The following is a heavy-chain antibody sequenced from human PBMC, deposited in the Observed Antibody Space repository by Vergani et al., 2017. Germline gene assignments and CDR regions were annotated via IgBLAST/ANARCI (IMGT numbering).Heavy chain of an antibody. D-gene: IGHD1-26*01. J-gene: IGHJ4*02. V-gene: IGHV3-23*01. CDR1: GFTFSTYA. CDR2: LTGGGGST. CDR3: VKDAGSYENFFDS. Sequence: EVQLLESGGSLKQPGGSVRLSCAASGFTFSTYAMHWVRQAPGKGLEWVSALTGGGGSTYYADSFKGRFIISRDNSRDTLYLHMNSLRPEDTATYYCVKDAGSYENFFDSWGQGTLVTVSS.